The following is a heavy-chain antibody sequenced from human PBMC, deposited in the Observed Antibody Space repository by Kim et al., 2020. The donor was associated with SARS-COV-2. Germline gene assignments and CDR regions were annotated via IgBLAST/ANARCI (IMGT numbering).Heavy chain of an antibody. Sequence: GGSLRLSCAASGFTFSSYSMNWVRQAPGKGLEWVSSISSSSSYIYYADSVKGRFTISRDNAKNSLYLQMNSLRAEDTAVYYCAREVSSSWGWFDPWGQGTLVTVSS. J-gene: IGHJ5*02. CDR1: GFTFSSYS. D-gene: IGHD6-13*01. CDR2: ISSSSSYI. CDR3: AREVSSSWGWFDP. V-gene: IGHV3-21*01.